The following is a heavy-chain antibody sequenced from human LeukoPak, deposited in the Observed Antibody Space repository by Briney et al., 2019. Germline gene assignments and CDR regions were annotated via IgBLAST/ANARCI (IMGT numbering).Heavy chain of an antibody. CDR1: GFTFSSYW. CDR3: ARGAYYYDSSGHLNIDY. D-gene: IGHD3-22*01. Sequence: PGGSLRLSCAASGFTFSSYWMHWVRQAPGKGLVWVSRINSDGSSTSYADSVKGRFTISRDNAKNTLYLQMNSLRAEDTAVYYCARGAYYYDSSGHLNIDYWGQGTLVTVSS. J-gene: IGHJ4*02. CDR2: INSDGSST. V-gene: IGHV3-74*01.